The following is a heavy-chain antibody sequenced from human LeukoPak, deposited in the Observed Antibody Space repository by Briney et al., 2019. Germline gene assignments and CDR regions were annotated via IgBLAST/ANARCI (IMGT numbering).Heavy chain of an antibody. CDR3: ARYSPFVDY. CDR2: ISSSGNPI. CDR1: GFTFSSYE. J-gene: IGHJ4*02. Sequence: GGSLRLSCAASGFTFSSYEMNWVRQAPGKGLEWVSYISSSGNPIYYADSVKGRFTISRDNAKNSLYLQMNSLRAEDTAIYYCARYSPFVDYWGQGTLVTVSS. D-gene: IGHD2-21*01. V-gene: IGHV3-48*03.